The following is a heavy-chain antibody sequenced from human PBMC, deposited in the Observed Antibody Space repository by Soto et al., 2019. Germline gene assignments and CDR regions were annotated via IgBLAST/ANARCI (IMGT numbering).Heavy chain of an antibody. CDR3: AQESGVQDNWFGP. CDR2: ISRSGDNT. CDR1: GFTFSNYA. V-gene: IGHV3-23*01. J-gene: IGHJ5*02. Sequence: EVQLLESGGGLVQPGGSLRLSCAASGFTFSNYAMSWVRQTPGKGLEWVSAISRSGDNTYYADSMRGRFTISRDNSQNTLYLQRNSPSAEDTAVYYGAQESGVQDNWFGPWGQGTPVTVSA. D-gene: IGHD2-8*01.